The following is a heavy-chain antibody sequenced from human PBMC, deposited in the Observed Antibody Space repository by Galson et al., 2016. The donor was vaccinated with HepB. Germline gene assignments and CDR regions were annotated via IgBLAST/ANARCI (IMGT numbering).Heavy chain of an antibody. CDR1: GLSVSSDY. J-gene: IGHJ6*04. Sequence: SLRLSCAASGLSVSSDYMSWVRQALGKGLEWVAVISSGGYTYYAKPVKGRLTISRDNSKNTLYLQMNRLRAEDTAVYYCARATRYFDWRYQYGMDVWGKGTTVTVSS. CDR3: ARATRYFDWRYQYGMDV. CDR2: ISSGGYT. V-gene: IGHV3-53*01. D-gene: IGHD3-9*01.